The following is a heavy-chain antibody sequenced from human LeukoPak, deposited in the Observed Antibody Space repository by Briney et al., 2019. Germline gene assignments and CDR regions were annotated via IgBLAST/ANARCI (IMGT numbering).Heavy chain of an antibody. Sequence: SETLSLTCTVSGGSISSYYWVWTRQPPGKGLEWFGYIYYSGSTNYNPSLKSRVTISEDTSKNQFSLKLSSVTAADTAVYYCARGNLGATPFDSWGQGTLVTVSS. V-gene: IGHV4-59*01. CDR1: GGSISSYY. CDR3: ARGNLGATPFDS. D-gene: IGHD1-7*01. CDR2: IYYSGST. J-gene: IGHJ4*02.